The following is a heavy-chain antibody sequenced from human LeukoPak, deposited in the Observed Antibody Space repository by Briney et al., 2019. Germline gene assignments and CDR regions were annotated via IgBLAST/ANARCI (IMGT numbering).Heavy chain of an antibody. J-gene: IGHJ4*02. Sequence: GGSLRXSCXASGFTVITXXMXXXXXAPXKXXXXVSXXXXXXXXXXXXXVQGRFXXXXXXXKNTLYLEMNSLSPDDTAVYYCARXVEPLAANTLAYWGQGTLVTVSS. V-gene: IGHV3-53*01. D-gene: IGHD1-14*01. CDR3: ARXVEPLAANTLAY. CDR1: GFTVITXX. CDR2: XXXXXXX.